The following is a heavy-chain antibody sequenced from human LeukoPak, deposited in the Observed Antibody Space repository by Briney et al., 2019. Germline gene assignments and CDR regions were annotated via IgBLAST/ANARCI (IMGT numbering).Heavy chain of an antibody. V-gene: IGHV4-34*01. J-gene: IGHJ4*02. CDR1: GGSFSGYY. CDR2: INHGGST. CDR3: AREGTSGDFDY. Sequence: PSETLSLTCAVYGGSFSGYYWSWIRQPPGKGLEWIGEINHGGSTNYNPSLKSRVTISVDTSKNQFSLKLSSVTAADTAVYYCAREGTSGDFDYWGQGTLVTVSS. D-gene: IGHD2-2*01.